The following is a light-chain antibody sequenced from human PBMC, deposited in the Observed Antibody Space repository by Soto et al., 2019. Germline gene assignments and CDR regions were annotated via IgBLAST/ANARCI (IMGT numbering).Light chain of an antibody. J-gene: IGLJ1*01. CDR1: SSDVGGYNY. V-gene: IGLV2-14*01. Sequence: SVLPQAASVSGSPGQSITISCTGTSSDVGGYNYVSWYQQHPGKAPKLMIYDVSNRPSGVSNRFSGSKSGNMASLTISGLQAEDEADYYCSSYTSSSTLVFGTGTKVTVL. CDR2: DVS. CDR3: SSYTSSSTLV.